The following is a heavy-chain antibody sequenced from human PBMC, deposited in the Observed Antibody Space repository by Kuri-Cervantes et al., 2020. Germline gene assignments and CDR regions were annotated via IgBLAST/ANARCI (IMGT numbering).Heavy chain of an antibody. CDR2: ISGHGYTT. CDR1: GFTFSSYW. D-gene: IGHD3-10*01. CDR3: AKSSFAPMGPDYYYYYMDV. V-gene: IGHV3-23*01. J-gene: IGHJ6*03. Sequence: GGSLRFSCAASGFTFSSYWMHWVRQAPGKGLEWVSTISGHGYTTYYRDSVKGRFTISRDNSKNTLYLQMNSLRAEDTAVYYCAKSSFAPMGPDYYYYYMDVWGKGTTVTVSS.